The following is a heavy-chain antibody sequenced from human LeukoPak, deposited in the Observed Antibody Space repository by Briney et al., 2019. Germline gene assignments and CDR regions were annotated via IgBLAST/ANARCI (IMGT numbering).Heavy chain of an antibody. D-gene: IGHD6-6*01. Sequence: GGSLRLSCAASGFTFSSYAMSWVRQAPGKGLKWVSAISGSGGSTYYADSVKGRFTISRDNSKNTLYLQMNSLRAEDTAVYYCAKRSYEYSSSSAEYYYYGMDVWGQGTTVTVSS. V-gene: IGHV3-23*01. CDR1: GFTFSSYA. J-gene: IGHJ6*02. CDR2: ISGSGGST. CDR3: AKRSYEYSSSSAEYYYYGMDV.